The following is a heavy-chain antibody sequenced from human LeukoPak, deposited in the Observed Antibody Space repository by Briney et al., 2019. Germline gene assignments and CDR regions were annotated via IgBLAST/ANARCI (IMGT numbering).Heavy chain of an antibody. V-gene: IGHV3-30-3*01. CDR2: IAYDGNSK. CDR1: GFTFSSYA. D-gene: IGHD2-15*01. CDR3: ARGHCSGGSCYSVYYYYYGMDV. Sequence: GGSLRLSCAASGFTFSSYAMHWVRQAPGKGLEWVAVIAYDGNSKYCADSVQGRFTISRDNSKNTLDLQMNSLRGEDTAVYYCARGHCSGGSCYSVYYYYYGMDVWGQGTTVTVSS. J-gene: IGHJ6*02.